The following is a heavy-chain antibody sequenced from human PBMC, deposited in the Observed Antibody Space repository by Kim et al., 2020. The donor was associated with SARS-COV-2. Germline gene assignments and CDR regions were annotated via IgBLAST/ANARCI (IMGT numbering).Heavy chain of an antibody. D-gene: IGHD3-16*01. J-gene: IGHJ4*02. Sequence: GGSLRLSCAASGFTFSSYAMHWVRQAPGKGLEWVAVISYDGSNNYYVDSVKGRFTISRDISKNTLYLQMNSLRAEDTAVYYCARDYYDYIWGSSTTYDYWGQGTLVTVSS. CDR1: GFTFSSYA. CDR2: ISYDGSNN. V-gene: IGHV3-30-3*01. CDR3: ARDYYDYIWGSSTTYDY.